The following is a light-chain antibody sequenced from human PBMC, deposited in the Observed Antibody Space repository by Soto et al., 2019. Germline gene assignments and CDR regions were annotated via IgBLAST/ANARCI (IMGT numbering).Light chain of an antibody. J-gene: IGKJ4*01. CDR1: QSVSSH. Sequence: EIVLTQSPATLSLSPGERATLSCRASQSVSSHLAWYQQKPGQAPRLLIYDASNRATGIPARFSGSGSGTDFTITISSLEPEDFAVYYCQQRSNWPPFTFGGGTKVEIK. CDR3: QQRSNWPPFT. V-gene: IGKV3-11*01. CDR2: DAS.